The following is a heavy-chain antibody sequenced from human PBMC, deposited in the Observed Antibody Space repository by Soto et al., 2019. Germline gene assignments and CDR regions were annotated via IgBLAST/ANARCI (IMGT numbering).Heavy chain of an antibody. J-gene: IGHJ3*01. CDR1: GFTFSSHG. CDR2: LSGSAGIT. D-gene: IGHD6-13*01. V-gene: IGHV3-23*01. CDR3: AKDRGMEGSSVRAFDV. Sequence: GGSLRLSCTASGFTFSSHGMNWVRQAPGKGLEWVSFLSGSAGITFYADSVKGRFTISRDNSKNTLYLQMNSLRAEDTAVYYCAKDRGMEGSSVRAFDVWGQGTMVTVSS.